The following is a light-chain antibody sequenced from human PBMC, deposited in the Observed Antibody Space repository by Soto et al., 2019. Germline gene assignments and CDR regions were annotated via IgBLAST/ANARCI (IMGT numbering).Light chain of an antibody. CDR2: QIS. V-gene: IGKV2-24*01. Sequence: DIVLPQTPLSSPVTLGQPASFSCRSSRSLLHSDGNTYLSWLHQRPGQPPRLLIYQISKRLSGVPDRFSGSGAGTSFTLKISRVEAQDVGIYFCMQSLQLRTFGQGT. CDR1: RSLLHSDGNTY. CDR3: MQSLQLRT. J-gene: IGKJ1*01.